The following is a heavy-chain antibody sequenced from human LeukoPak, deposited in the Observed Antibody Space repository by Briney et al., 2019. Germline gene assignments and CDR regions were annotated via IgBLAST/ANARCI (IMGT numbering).Heavy chain of an antibody. V-gene: IGHV3-23*01. D-gene: IGHD6-13*01. J-gene: IGHJ5*02. Sequence: GSLRLSCAASGFTFSSYAMSWVRQAPGKGLESVSTISGSGGSTYYADSVKGRFTISRDNSKNTLYLQMNSLRAEDTAVYYCAKGHSSGWSSWFDPWGQGTLVTVSS. CDR1: GFTFSSYA. CDR2: ISGSGGST. CDR3: AKGHSSGWSSWFDP.